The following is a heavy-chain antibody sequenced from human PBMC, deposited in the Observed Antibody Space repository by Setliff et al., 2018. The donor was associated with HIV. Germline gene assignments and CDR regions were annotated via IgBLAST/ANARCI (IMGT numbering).Heavy chain of an antibody. V-gene: IGHV4-61*03. Sequence: SETLSLTCTVSGGSVSSGSYYWSWIRQPPGKGLEWIGYIYYSGSTNYNPSLKSRVTISVDTSKNHFSLKLGSVTAADTAVYYCARTGASSAWYLDYWGQGILVTVSS. CDR2: IYYSGST. CDR3: ARTGASSAWYLDY. J-gene: IGHJ4*02. D-gene: IGHD6-19*01. CDR1: GGSVSSGSYY.